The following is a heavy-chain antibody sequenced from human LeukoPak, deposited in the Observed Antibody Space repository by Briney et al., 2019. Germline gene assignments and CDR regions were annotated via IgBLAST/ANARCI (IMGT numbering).Heavy chain of an antibody. Sequence: ASVKVSCKASGYTFPSYFMHWVRQAPGQGLEWMGIINPTGGSTTYAQKFQGRVTMTRDTSTSTVYMELSSLRSGDTAVYYCARTAARRFDYRGQGTLVTASS. D-gene: IGHD6-6*01. CDR1: GYTFPSYF. J-gene: IGHJ4*02. CDR3: ARTAARRFDY. CDR2: INPTGGST. V-gene: IGHV1-46*01.